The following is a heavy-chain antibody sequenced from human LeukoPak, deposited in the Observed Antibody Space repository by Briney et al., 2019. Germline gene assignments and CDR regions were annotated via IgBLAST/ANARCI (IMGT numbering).Heavy chain of an antibody. D-gene: IGHD3-16*01. Sequence: GASVKVSCKASGYTFTGYCMHWVRQAPGQGLEWMGWINPKSGGTNYAQKFQGRVTMTRDTSISTTYMELSRLRSDDTAVYYCARVRMITFGGSTYFDYWGQGTLVTVSS. V-gene: IGHV1-2*02. J-gene: IGHJ4*02. CDR2: INPKSGGT. CDR1: GYTFTGYC. CDR3: ARVRMITFGGSTYFDY.